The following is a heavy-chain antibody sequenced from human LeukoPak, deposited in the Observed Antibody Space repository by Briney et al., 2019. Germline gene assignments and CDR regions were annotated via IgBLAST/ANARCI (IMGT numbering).Heavy chain of an antibody. V-gene: IGHV4-4*07. Sequence: PSETLSLTCTVSGGSISSYYWSWIRQPAGKGLEWIGRIYTSGSTNYNPSLKSRVTMSVDTSKNQFSLKLSSVTAAVTAVYYCARVLKQWLPEARGMDVWGQGTTVTVSS. J-gene: IGHJ6*02. CDR2: IYTSGST. D-gene: IGHD6-19*01. CDR3: ARVLKQWLPEARGMDV. CDR1: GGSISSYY.